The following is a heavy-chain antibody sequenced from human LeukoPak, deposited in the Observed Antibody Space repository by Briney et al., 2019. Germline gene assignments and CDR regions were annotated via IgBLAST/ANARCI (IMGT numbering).Heavy chain of an antibody. CDR3: ARSQLELRGWFDP. D-gene: IGHD1-7*01. CDR1: GYTFTSYY. Sequence: ASVKVSCKASGYTFTSYYMHWVRQAPGQGLEWMGWISAYNGNTNYAQKLQGRVTMTTDTSTSTAYMELRSLRSDDTAVYYCARSQLELRGWFDPWGQGTLVTVSS. CDR2: ISAYNGNT. J-gene: IGHJ5*02. V-gene: IGHV1-18*04.